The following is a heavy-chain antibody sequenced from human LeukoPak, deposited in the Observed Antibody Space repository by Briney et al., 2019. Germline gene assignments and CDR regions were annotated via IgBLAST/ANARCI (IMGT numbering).Heavy chain of an antibody. V-gene: IGHV4-4*07. D-gene: IGHD3-22*01. CDR1: GGSISNDY. J-gene: IGHJ4*02. CDR3: ARGFRNYYDSSGFDY. CDR2: LYTRGTT. Sequence: SETLSLTCTVSGGSISNDYWSWIRQPAGKGLEWIGRLYTRGTTNCNPSLKSRVTMSFDTSKNQFSLKLNSVTAADTAVYYCARGFRNYYDSSGFDYWGQGILVTVSS.